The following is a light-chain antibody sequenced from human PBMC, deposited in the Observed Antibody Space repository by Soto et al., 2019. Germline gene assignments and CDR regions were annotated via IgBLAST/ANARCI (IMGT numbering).Light chain of an antibody. CDR1: QNVDSNY. J-gene: IGKJ1*01. Sequence: EIVLTQSPGTLSLSPAERATLSCRASQNVDSNYLAWYQQKPGQAPRIIIFGASGRATGIPDRFSGSGSGTDFTLTISRLEPEDFAVYYCQQYGSLSWTFGQGTKVDIK. CDR3: QQYGSLSWT. CDR2: GAS. V-gene: IGKV3-20*01.